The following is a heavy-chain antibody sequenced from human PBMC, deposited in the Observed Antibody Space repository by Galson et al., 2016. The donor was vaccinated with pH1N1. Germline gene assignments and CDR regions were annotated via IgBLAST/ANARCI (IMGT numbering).Heavy chain of an antibody. J-gene: IGHJ4*02. V-gene: IGHV3-23*01. CDR2: ISGSGGNT. D-gene: IGHD4-11*01. Sequence: SLRLSCAASGFTFSNYAMSWVRQAPGKGLEWVSVISGSGGNTYYGDSVKGRFTISRDNSKNTLYLQMNSLRTEDTAIYYCARSRDFSFDYWGQGALVTVAS. CDR1: GFTFSNYA. CDR3: ARSRDFSFDY.